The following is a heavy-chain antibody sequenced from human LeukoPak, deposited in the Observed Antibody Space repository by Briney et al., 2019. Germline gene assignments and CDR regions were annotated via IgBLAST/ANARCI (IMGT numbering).Heavy chain of an antibody. Sequence: PSETLSLTCTVSGGSISSSSYYWGWIRQPPGKGLEWIGSIYYSGSTYYNPSLKSRVTISVDTSKNQFSLKLSSVTAADTAVYYCASMLGRLRFLEWFQHWGQGTLVTVSS. CDR2: IYYSGST. J-gene: IGHJ1*01. D-gene: IGHD3-3*01. CDR3: ASMLGRLRFLEWFQH. CDR1: GGSISSSSYY. V-gene: IGHV4-39*07.